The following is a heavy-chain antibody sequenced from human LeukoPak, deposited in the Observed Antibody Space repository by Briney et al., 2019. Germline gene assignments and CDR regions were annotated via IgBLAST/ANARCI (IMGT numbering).Heavy chain of an antibody. CDR3: ARFTHGGDFDY. V-gene: IGHV3-48*01. D-gene: IGHD2-21*01. CDR1: GFPFSSHR. Sequence: PGGSLRPSCAAPGFPFSSHRMNWVRQAPGKGLEWVSYISSSSTTIYYADSVKGRFTITRNNSKNTLYLQMNSLRAEDTAVYYCARFTHGGDFDYWGQGTLVTVSS. CDR2: ISSSSTTI. J-gene: IGHJ4*02.